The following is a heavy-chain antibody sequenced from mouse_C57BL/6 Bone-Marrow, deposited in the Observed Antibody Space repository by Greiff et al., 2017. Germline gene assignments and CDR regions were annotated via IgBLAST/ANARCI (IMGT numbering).Heavy chain of an antibody. J-gene: IGHJ3*01. D-gene: IGHD2-3*01. V-gene: IGHV5-4*03. CDR3: ASDEGKAY. Sequence: EVKLVESGGGLVKPGGSLKLSCAASGFTFSSYAMSWVRQTPEKRLEWVATISDGGSYTYYPDNVKGRFTISRDNAKNNLYLQMSHLKSEDTAMYYCASDEGKAYWGQGTRVTVSA. CDR1: GFTFSSYA. CDR2: ISDGGSYT.